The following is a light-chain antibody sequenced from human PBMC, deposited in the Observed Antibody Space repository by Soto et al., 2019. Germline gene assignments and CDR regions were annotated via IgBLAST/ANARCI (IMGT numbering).Light chain of an antibody. V-gene: IGKV3-20*01. Sequence: EIGLTQSPGTLSLSPGERATLSCRASQSVRGRYLGWYQQKPGQAPRLLIYDASRRATGIPDRFSGSGSGTDFTLTISRLESEDFAVYYCQHYGYSPGTFGQGTKVEI. CDR3: QHYGYSPGT. CDR1: QSVRGRY. CDR2: DAS. J-gene: IGKJ1*01.